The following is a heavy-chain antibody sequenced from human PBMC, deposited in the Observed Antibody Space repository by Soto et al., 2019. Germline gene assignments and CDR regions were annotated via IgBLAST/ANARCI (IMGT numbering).Heavy chain of an antibody. CDR2: IYDSGNT. V-gene: IGHV4-30-4*01. CDR1: GGSISSGEYY. CDR3: ARGPASDKVDY. J-gene: IGHJ4*02. Sequence: QVQLQESGPGLVKPSQTLSLTCTVSGGSISSGEYYWSWIRQPPGKGLEWIGHIYDSGNTYNNPSLKSQVPISVDTSKNQFSLKLSSVTAADTAVYYCARGPASDKVDYWGQGTLVTVSS. D-gene: IGHD3-10*01.